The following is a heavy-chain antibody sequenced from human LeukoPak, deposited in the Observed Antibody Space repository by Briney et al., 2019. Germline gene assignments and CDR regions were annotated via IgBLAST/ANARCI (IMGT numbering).Heavy chain of an antibody. CDR1: GYSISSGYY. CDR2: IYHSGST. D-gene: IGHD3-22*01. J-gene: IGHJ4*02. V-gene: IGHV4-38-2*01. Sequence: SETLSLTCAVSGYSISSGYYWGWIRRPPGKGLEWIGSIYHSGSTYYNPSLKSRVTISVDTSKNQFSLKLSSVTAADTAVYYCARGRGWLPQPYYFDYWGQGTLVTVSS. CDR3: ARGRGWLPQPYYFDY.